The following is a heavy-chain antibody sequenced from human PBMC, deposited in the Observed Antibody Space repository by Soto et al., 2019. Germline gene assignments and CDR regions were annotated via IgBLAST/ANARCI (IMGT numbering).Heavy chain of an antibody. V-gene: IGHV1-69*13. Sequence: SVKVSCKASGGTFSSYAISWVRQAPGQGLEWMGGIIPIFGTANYAQKFQGRVTITADESTSTAYMELSSLRSEDTAVYYCARDDDTARRYYYYGMDVWGQGTTVTVSS. D-gene: IGHD5-18*01. CDR2: IIPIFGTA. CDR1: GGTFSSYA. CDR3: ARDDDTARRYYYYGMDV. J-gene: IGHJ6*02.